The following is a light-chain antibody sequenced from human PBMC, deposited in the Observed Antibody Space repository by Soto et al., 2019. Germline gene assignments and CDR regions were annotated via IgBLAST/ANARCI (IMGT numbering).Light chain of an antibody. CDR2: DVS. J-gene: IGLJ1*01. CDR1: SSDVGGYNY. Sequence: QSALTQPASVSGSPGQSITISCTGTSSDVGGYNYVSWYQQHPGKAPKLMIYDVSNRPSGVSNRFSGSKSGNTASLTISGLQAEDEADYYCSSYKSSSTPYVFGTGPKVTAL. CDR3: SSYKSSSTPYV. V-gene: IGLV2-14*01.